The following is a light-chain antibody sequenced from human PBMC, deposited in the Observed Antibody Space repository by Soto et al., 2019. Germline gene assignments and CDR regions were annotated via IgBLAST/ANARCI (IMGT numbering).Light chain of an antibody. Sequence: QSVLTQPASLSGAPGQSITISCTGTSSGVGGYNFVSWYQQLPGNAPKLLIHDVTLRPSGVSDRFSGSKSGTTASPTISGLQAEDEADYYCCSYASSTLYVFGTGTKVTVL. CDR3: CSYASSTLYV. CDR2: DVT. V-gene: IGLV2-14*03. CDR1: SSGVGGYNF. J-gene: IGLJ1*01.